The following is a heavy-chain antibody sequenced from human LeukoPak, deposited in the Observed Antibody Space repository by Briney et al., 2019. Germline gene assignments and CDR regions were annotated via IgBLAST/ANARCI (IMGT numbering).Heavy chain of an antibody. CDR3: ARDINSWYFPDY. CDR2: IGGSGGAK. J-gene: IGHJ4*02. CDR1: GFTFIGYA. D-gene: IGHD2/OR15-2a*01. V-gene: IGHV3-23*01. Sequence: GGSLRLSCAASGFTFIGYAMAWVRQAPGKGLEWVSSIGGSGGAKYYADSVKGRFTVSRDNSKNTLYLQMHSLRAEDTAIYYCARDINSWYFPDYWGRGTLVSVSS.